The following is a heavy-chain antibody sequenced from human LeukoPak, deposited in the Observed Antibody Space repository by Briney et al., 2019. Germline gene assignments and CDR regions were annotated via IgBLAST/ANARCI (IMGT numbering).Heavy chain of an antibody. CDR2: INSDGGIT. J-gene: IGHJ4*02. CDR3: AKIAPY. V-gene: IGHV3-74*01. D-gene: IGHD2-21*01. CDR1: GFTFSRNW. Sequence: QSGGSLRLSCAASGFTFSRNWRHLVRQAPGKGLVWVSRINSDGGITNYADSVKGRFTTSRDNAKNTLYLQMTSLRAEDTAVYSCAKIAPYWGQGTLVTVSS.